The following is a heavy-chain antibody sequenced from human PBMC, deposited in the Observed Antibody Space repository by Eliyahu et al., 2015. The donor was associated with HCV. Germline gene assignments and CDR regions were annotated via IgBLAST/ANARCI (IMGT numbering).Heavy chain of an antibody. Sequence: QLQLQESGPGLVKPSETLSLTCTVSGGSISSSSYYWGWIRQPPGKGLEWIGSIYYSGSTYYNPSLKSRVTISVDTSKNQFSLKLSSVTAADTAVYYCARLGWLPLFYYYYGMDVWGQGTTVTVSS. D-gene: IGHD5-12*01. CDR1: GGSISSSSYY. V-gene: IGHV4-39*01. J-gene: IGHJ6*02. CDR3: ARLGWLPLFYYYYGMDV. CDR2: IYYSGST.